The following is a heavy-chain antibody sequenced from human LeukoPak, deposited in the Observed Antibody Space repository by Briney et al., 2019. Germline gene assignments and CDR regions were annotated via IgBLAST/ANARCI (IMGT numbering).Heavy chain of an antibody. V-gene: IGHV4-34*01. CDR3: ARASRRRGYSGYDYYFDY. CDR2: INHSGST. J-gene: IGHJ4*02. CDR1: GVSFSDYH. D-gene: IGHD5-12*01. Sequence: SETLSLTCAVYGVSFSDYHWSWIRQPPGKGLEWIGEINHSGSTNYNPSLKSRLTISVDTSKNQFSLKLSSVTAADTAVYYCARASRRRGYSGYDYYFDYWGQGTLVTVSS.